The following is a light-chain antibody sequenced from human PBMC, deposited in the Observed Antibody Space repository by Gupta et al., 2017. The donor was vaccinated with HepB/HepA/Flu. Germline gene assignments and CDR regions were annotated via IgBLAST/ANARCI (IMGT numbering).Light chain of an antibody. CDR1: VLRSYY. Sequence: SSELTQDPVLSVALGQTVRITCQGDVLRSYYASWYQQKPGQAPILVFSGKNNRPSGIPARFSGSSSGSTASLIITGAQAEDEADYYFNSRDISASHHVVFGGGTKLTV. V-gene: IGLV3-19*01. J-gene: IGLJ2*01. CDR2: GKN. CDR3: NSRDISASHHVV.